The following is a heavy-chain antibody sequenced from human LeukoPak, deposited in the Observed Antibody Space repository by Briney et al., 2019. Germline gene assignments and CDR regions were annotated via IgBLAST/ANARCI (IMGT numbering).Heavy chain of an antibody. D-gene: IGHD1-1*01. CDR2: ISYSGST. J-gene: IGHJ5*02. V-gene: IGHV4-59*01. CDR3: AREGTAGTNLNWFDP. CDR1: GGSISSYY. Sequence: SETLSLTCTVSGGSISSYYWSWIRQPPGKGLEWIGYISYSGSTNFNPSLKSRVTISVDTSKNQFSLKLSSVTAADTAVYYCAREGTAGTNLNWFDPWGQGTLVTVSS.